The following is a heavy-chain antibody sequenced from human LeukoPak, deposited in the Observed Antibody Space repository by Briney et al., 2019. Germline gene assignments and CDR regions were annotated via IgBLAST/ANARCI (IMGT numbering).Heavy chain of an antibody. J-gene: IGHJ4*02. Sequence: SVKVSCKASGGTFSSYAISWVRQAPAQGLEWMGRIIPILGIANYAQKFQGRVTITADKSTSTAYMELSSLRSEDTAVYYCARDVRGTRNCGGDCYSSYWGQGTLVTVSS. CDR2: IIPILGIA. CDR1: GGTFSSYA. D-gene: IGHD2-21*02. CDR3: ARDVRGTRNCGGDCYSSY. V-gene: IGHV1-69*04.